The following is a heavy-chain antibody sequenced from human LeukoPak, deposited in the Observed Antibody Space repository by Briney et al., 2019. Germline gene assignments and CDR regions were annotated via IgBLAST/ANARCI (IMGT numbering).Heavy chain of an antibody. CDR3: ARDEKYYDSSGYAGY. J-gene: IGHJ4*02. CDR1: GFTFTSYS. CDR2: FYSGDTT. D-gene: IGHD3-22*01. V-gene: IGHV3-53*01. Sequence: GGSLRLSCAASGFTFTSYSMNWVRQAPGKGLEWVSVFYSGDTTYYADSVKGRFTISRDNSKNTLYLQMNSLRAEDTAVYYCARDEKYYDSSGYAGYWGQGTLVTVSS.